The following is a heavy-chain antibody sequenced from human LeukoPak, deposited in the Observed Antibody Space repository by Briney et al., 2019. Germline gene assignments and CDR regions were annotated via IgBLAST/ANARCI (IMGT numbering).Heavy chain of an antibody. CDR3: ARGGVRTTAAGDF. CDR2: INPSGGGT. V-gene: IGHV1-46*01. J-gene: IGHJ4*02. CDR1: GYIFTSYY. Sequence: GASVKVSCKASGYIFTSYYIHWVRQAPGQGLEWVGIINPSGGGTSYAQKFQGRVTMTRDTSMSTVYMELSSLRSEDTAVYYCARGGVRTTAAGDFWGQGTLVTVSS. D-gene: IGHD6-13*01.